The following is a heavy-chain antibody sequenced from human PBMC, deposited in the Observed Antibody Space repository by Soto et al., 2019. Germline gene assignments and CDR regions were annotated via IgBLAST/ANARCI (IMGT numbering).Heavy chain of an antibody. V-gene: IGHV1-69*01. Sequence: QVQLVQSGAEVKKPGSSVKVSCKASGGTFSSYAISWARQAPGQGLEWMGGIIPICGTANYAQKFQGRVTLTTDESTSSSDMELSSLRSEDTAVYYCARGREYYYGMDVWGQGTTVTV. CDR1: GGTFSSYA. CDR3: ARGREYYYGMDV. CDR2: IIPICGTA. J-gene: IGHJ6*01. D-gene: IGHD1-26*01.